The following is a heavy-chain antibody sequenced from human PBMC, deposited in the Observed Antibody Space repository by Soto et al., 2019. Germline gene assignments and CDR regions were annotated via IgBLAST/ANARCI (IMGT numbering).Heavy chain of an antibody. CDR3: ASASYDYIWGSYRINWFDP. V-gene: IGHV4-39*01. D-gene: IGHD3-16*02. CDR1: GGSISSSSYY. CDR2: IYYSGST. Sequence: QLQLQESGPGLVKPSETLSLTCTVSGGSISSSSYYWGWIRQPPGKGLEWIGSIYYSGSTYYNPYLKSRVTIYVDTSKNQFSLKLSSVTAADTAVYYCASASYDYIWGSYRINWFDPWGQGTLVTVSS. J-gene: IGHJ5*02.